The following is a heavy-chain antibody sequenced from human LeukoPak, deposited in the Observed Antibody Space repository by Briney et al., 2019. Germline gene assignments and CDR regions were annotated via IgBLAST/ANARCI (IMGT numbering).Heavy chain of an antibody. V-gene: IGHV5-51*01. J-gene: IGHJ3*02. Sequence: GESLKISCKGSGYSFTSYWIGWVRQMPGKGLDWIGIIYPGDSDTRYSPSFQGQVTISADKSISTAYLQWSSLKASDTAMYYCARRRYYDSSGYPETDAFDIWGQGTMVTVSS. CDR3: ARRRYYDSSGYPETDAFDI. CDR2: IYPGDSDT. D-gene: IGHD3-22*01. CDR1: GYSFTSYW.